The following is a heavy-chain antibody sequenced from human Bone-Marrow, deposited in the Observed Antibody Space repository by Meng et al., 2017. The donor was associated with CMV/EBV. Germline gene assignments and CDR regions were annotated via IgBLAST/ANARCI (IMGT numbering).Heavy chain of an antibody. CDR3: APQGATMPN. CDR2: IKQDGSET. D-gene: IGHD1-26*01. V-gene: IGHV3-7*01. Sequence: GESLKISCVASGITFNGYWMSWVRQIPGKGLEWVGNIKQDGSETYYLGSVMGRFTISRDNAKNSLYLQMNSLRVEDTAVYYCAPQGATMPNWGQGTRVTVSS. CDR1: GITFNGYW. J-gene: IGHJ4*02.